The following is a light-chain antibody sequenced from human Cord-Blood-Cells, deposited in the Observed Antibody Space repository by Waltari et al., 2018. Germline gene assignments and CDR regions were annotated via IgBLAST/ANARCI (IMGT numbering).Light chain of an antibody. J-gene: IGLJ3*02. Sequence: QSALTQPRSVSGSPGQSVTISCTATSRDVGGYNYASWYQQHPGKAPKIMIYDVSKRPSGVPDRFSGSKSGNTASLTISGLQAEDEADYYCCSYAGSYTWVFGGGTKLTVL. CDR3: CSYAGSYTWV. V-gene: IGLV2-11*01. CDR1: SRDVGGYNY. CDR2: DVS.